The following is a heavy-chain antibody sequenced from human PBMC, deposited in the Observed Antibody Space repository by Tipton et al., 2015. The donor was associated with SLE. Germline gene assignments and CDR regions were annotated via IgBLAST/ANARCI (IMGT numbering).Heavy chain of an antibody. Sequence: LRLSCTVSGGSISSYYWIWIRQPPGKGLEWIGYIYYSGSTNYNPSLKSRVTISVDTSKNQFSLKLSSVTAADTAVYYCARAPSFYAFDIWGQGTMVTVSS. CDR2: IYYSGST. CDR3: ARAPSFYAFDI. D-gene: IGHD6-6*01. V-gene: IGHV4-59*01. CDR1: GGSISSYY. J-gene: IGHJ3*02.